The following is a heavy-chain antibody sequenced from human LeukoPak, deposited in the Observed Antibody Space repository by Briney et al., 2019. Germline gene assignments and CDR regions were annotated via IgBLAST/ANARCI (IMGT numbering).Heavy chain of an antibody. Sequence: GGSLRLSCAASGFTFSSYAMHWVRQAPGKGLEWVAVISYDGSNKYYADSVKGRFTISRDNSKNTLYLQMNGLRAEDTAVYYCAIIDHAGYWGQGTQVTVSS. CDR3: AIIDHAGY. V-gene: IGHV3-30*04. J-gene: IGHJ4*02. CDR2: ISYDGSNK. CDR1: GFTFSSYA. D-gene: IGHD1-14*01.